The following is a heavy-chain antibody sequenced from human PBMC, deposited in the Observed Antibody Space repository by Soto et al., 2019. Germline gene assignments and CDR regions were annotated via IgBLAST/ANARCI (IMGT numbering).Heavy chain of an antibody. CDR3: ARVGRESSTVYGMDV. D-gene: IGHD2-2*01. CDR1: GGSFSGYY. Sequence: SETLSLTCAVYGGSFSGYYWSWIRQPPGKGLEWIGEINHSGSTNYNPSLKSRVTISVDTSKNQFSLKLCSVTAADTAVYYCARVGRESSTVYGMDVWGQGTTVTVSS. J-gene: IGHJ6*02. CDR2: INHSGST. V-gene: IGHV4-34*01.